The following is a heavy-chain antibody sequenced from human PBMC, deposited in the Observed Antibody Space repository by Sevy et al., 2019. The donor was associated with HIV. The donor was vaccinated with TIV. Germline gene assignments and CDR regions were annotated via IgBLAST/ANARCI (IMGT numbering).Heavy chain of an antibody. V-gene: IGHV3-30*18. CDR1: GFTFISYG. Sequence: GGSLRLSCAASGFTFISYGMHWVRQAPGKGLEWVAVISYDGSNKYYADSVKGRFTISRDNSKNTLYLQMNSLRAEDTAVYYCAKDWIAVAGTGGGFQGYFQHWGQGTLVTVSS. D-gene: IGHD6-19*01. CDR2: ISYDGSNK. CDR3: AKDWIAVAGTGGGFQGYFQH. J-gene: IGHJ1*01.